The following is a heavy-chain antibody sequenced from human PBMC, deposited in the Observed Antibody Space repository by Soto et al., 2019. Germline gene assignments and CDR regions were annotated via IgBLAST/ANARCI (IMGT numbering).Heavy chain of an antibody. CDR2: IWHDGSNQ. J-gene: IGHJ4*02. Sequence: GGSLRLSSAASGFTFSSYGMQWVRRAPGKGLEWVAVIWHDGSNQYYEDSVKGRFTISRDNSNNILYLQMNSLRAEDTAVYYCARERGQIDYWGQGIQVTVSS. CDR3: ARERGQIDY. CDR1: GFTFSSYG. V-gene: IGHV3-33*01.